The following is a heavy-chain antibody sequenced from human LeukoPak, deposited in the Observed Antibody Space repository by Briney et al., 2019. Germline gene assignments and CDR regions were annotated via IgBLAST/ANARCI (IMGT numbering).Heavy chain of an antibody. CDR3: TTGGYDFWSGYMDYFEY. V-gene: IGHV3-15*01. Sequence: PGGSLRLSCAASGFTFSSYSMNWVRQAPGKGLEWVGRIKSKTEGRTTDYAAPVKGRFTISRDDSKNTLYLQMNSLKTEDTAVYYCTTGGYDFWSGYMDYFEYWGQGTVVTVSS. J-gene: IGHJ4*02. CDR2: IKSKTEGRTT. D-gene: IGHD3-3*01. CDR1: GFTFSSYS.